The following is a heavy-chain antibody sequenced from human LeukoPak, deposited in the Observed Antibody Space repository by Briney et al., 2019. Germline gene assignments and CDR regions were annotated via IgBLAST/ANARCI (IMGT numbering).Heavy chain of an antibody. Sequence: GGSLRLSCAVSGFSFSNYAMSWVRQFPGKGLEWVSGISGTGGNTYYADSVKGRFTISRDNSKNMLYLQMNTLTAEDTAIYFCAKDFEFKWQQPSDHWGQGTPVTVSS. J-gene: IGHJ4*02. CDR3: AKDFEFKWQQPSDH. CDR1: GFSFSNYA. D-gene: IGHD1/OR15-1a*01. CDR2: ISGTGGNT. V-gene: IGHV3-23*01.